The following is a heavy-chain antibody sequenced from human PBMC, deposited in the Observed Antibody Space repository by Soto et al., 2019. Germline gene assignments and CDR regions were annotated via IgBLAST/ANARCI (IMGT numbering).Heavy chain of an antibody. J-gene: IGHJ5*02. CDR3: ARVGGKGHPRWGWLAP. CDR1: GYTFTSYD. CDR2: MNPNSGNP. D-gene: IGHD3-10*01. Sequence: QVQLVQSGAEVKKPGASVKVSCKASGYTFTSYDINWVRQATGQGLEWMGWMNPNSGNPGYAQKFQGRVTMTRNTSTRTAYMELSNLRSEATAVYYCARVGGKGHPRWGWLAPWGQGTLVTVSS. V-gene: IGHV1-8*01.